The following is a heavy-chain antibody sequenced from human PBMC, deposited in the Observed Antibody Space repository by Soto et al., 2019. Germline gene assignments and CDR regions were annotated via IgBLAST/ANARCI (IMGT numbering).Heavy chain of an antibody. CDR3: AHRPSQAHYTWNPNWFDP. CDR1: GFSLSTSGVG. J-gene: IGHJ5*02. V-gene: IGHV2-5*02. CDR2: IYWDDDK. Sequence: QITLKESGPTLVKPTQTLTLTCTFSGFSLSTSGVGVGWIRQPPGKALEWLALIYWDDDKRYSLSLKSRVTITKDXXKXQXXLTMTNMDPVDTATYYCAHRPSQAHYTWNPNWFDPWGQGTLVTVSS. D-gene: IGHD1-20*01.